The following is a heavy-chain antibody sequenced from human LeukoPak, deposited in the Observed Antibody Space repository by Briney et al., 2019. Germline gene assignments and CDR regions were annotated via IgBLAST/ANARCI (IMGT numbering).Heavy chain of an antibody. CDR2: IYYSGST. D-gene: IGHD3-10*01. J-gene: IGHJ3*02. CDR1: GGSISSSSYY. V-gene: IGHV4-61*01. CDR3: ARDGPYYYGSGSLGRAFDI. Sequence: PSETLSLTCTVSGGSISSSSYYWSWIRQPPGKGLEWIGYIYYSGSTNYNPSLKSRVTISVDTSKNQFSLKLSSVTAADTAVYYCARDGPYYYGSGSLGRAFDIWGQGTMVTVSS.